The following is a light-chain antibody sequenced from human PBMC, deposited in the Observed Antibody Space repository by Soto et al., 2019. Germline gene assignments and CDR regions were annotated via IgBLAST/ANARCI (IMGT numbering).Light chain of an antibody. J-gene: IGKJ5*01. CDR3: QQRSNWPRGIT. Sequence: EIVLTQSPATLSLSPGERATLSCRASQSVWTYLAWYQQRPGQAPRLLIHDASYRATGIPARFSGSGSGTDFTLTISSLEPEDFAVYYCQQRSNWPRGITFGQGTRLEIK. CDR2: DAS. CDR1: QSVWTY. V-gene: IGKV3-11*01.